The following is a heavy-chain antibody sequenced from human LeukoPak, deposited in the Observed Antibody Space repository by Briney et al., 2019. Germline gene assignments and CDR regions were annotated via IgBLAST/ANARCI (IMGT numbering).Heavy chain of an antibody. CDR2: IRYDGSNK. CDR1: GFTFSSYG. J-gene: IGHJ4*02. CDR3: ARDYGGSSPFDY. V-gene: IGHV3-30*02. Sequence: GGSLRLSCVASGFTFSSYGMHWVRQAPGKGLEWVAFIRYDGSNKYYADSVKGRFTISRDNAKNSLYLQMNSLRAEDTAVYYCARDYGGSSPFDYWGQGTLVTVSS. D-gene: IGHD4-23*01.